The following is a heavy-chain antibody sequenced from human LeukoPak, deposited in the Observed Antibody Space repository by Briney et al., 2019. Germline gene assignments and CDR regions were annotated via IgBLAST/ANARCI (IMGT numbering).Heavy chain of an antibody. CDR3: ARAPDSSGYKPFHAFDI. CDR1: GGSISSYY. CDR2: IYYSGST. Sequence: PSETLSLTCTVSGGSISSYYWSWIRQPPGKGLEWIGYIYYSGSTNYNPSLKSRVTISVDTSKNQFSLKLSSVTAADTAVYYCARAPDSSGYKPFHAFDIWGQGTMVTVSS. V-gene: IGHV4-59*12. D-gene: IGHD3-22*01. J-gene: IGHJ3*02.